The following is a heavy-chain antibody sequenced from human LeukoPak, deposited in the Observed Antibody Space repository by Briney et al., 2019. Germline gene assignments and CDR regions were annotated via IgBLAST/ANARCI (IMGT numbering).Heavy chain of an antibody. CDR3: AKVLKGSWYYFDY. CDR2: ISYDGSNR. CDR1: GLTFSSHW. V-gene: IGHV3-30*18. Sequence: GGSLRLSCAASGLTFSSHWMHWVRQAPGKGLEWVAVISYDGSNRYYADSVKGRFTVSRDNSKNTLYLQMNSLRAGDTAVYYCAKVLKGSWYYFDYWGQGTLVTVSS. D-gene: IGHD6-13*01. J-gene: IGHJ4*02.